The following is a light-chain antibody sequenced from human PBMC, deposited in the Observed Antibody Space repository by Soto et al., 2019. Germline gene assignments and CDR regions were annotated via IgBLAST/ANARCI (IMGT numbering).Light chain of an antibody. CDR2: DVS. CDR1: SSDVGGYNY. V-gene: IGLV2-14*01. CDR3: SSYTSSSRV. Sequence: QSVLTQPASVSGSPGQSITISCTGTSSDVGGYNYVSWYQQHPGKAPKLTIYDVSNRPSGVSNRFSGSKSGNTASLTISGLQAEDEADYYCSSYTSSSRVFGGGTKLTVL. J-gene: IGLJ2*01.